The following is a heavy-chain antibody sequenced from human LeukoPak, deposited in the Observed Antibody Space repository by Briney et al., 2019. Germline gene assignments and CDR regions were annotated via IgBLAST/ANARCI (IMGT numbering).Heavy chain of an antibody. CDR1: GFTLSTNY. CDR2: IYSGGTT. D-gene: IGHD5-24*01. CDR3: ARGGDGYNRAFDI. V-gene: IGHV3-53*01. J-gene: IGHJ3*02. Sequence: GGSLRLSCAVSGFTLSTNYMNWVRQAPGKGLEWVSVIYSGGTTYYADSVKGRFTISRDNSKNTLYLQMNRLRAEDTAVYYCARGGDGYNRAFDIWGQGTMVTVSS.